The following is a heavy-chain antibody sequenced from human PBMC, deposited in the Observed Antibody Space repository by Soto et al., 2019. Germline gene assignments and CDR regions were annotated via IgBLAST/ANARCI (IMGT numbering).Heavy chain of an antibody. CDR3: ARDSGRYYYYYGMDV. V-gene: IGHV3-30-3*01. CDR2: ISYDGSNK. D-gene: IGHD3-10*01. Sequence: QVQLVESGGGVVQPGRSLRLSCAASGFTFSSYAMHWVRQAPGKGLEWVEVISYDGSNKYYADSVKGRFTISRDNSKNTLYLQMNSLRAEDTAVYYCARDSGRYYYYYGMDVWGQGTTVTVSS. CDR1: GFTFSSYA. J-gene: IGHJ6*02.